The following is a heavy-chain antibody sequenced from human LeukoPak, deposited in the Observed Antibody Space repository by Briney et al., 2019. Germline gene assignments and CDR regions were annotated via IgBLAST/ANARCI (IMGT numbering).Heavy chain of an antibody. Sequence: ASVKVSCKASGYTFTSYGISWVRQAPGQGLEWMGWISAYNGNTNYAQKLQGRVTMTTDTSTSTAYMELRSLRSDDTAVYYCVRDRYCSGGSCYSFDAWFDPWGQGTLVTVSS. CDR2: ISAYNGNT. CDR1: GYTFTSYG. J-gene: IGHJ5*02. D-gene: IGHD2-15*01. V-gene: IGHV1-18*01. CDR3: VRDRYCSGGSCYSFDAWFDP.